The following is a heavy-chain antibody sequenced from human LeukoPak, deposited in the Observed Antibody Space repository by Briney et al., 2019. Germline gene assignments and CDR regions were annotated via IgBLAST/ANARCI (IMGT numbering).Heavy chain of an antibody. CDR3: ARAPPPSNYADAFDI. D-gene: IGHD4-11*01. Sequence: ASVKVSCKASGGTFSSYAISWVRQAPGQGLEWMGRIIPILGIANYAQKFQGRVTITADESTSTAYMELSSLRSEDTAVYYCARAPPPSNYADAFDIWGQGTMVTVSS. J-gene: IGHJ3*02. V-gene: IGHV1-69*04. CDR1: GGTFSSYA. CDR2: IIPILGIA.